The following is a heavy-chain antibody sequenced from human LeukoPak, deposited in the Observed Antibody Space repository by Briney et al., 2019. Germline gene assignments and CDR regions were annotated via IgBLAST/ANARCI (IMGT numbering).Heavy chain of an antibody. Sequence: GGSLRLSCAASGFTFSSYGMHWVRQAPGKGLEWVAFIRYDGSNKYYADSVKGRFTISRDNSKNTLYLQMNSLRAEDTAVYYCAKQESMIAAAGKNFGGYFDYWGQGTLVTVSS. J-gene: IGHJ4*02. CDR3: AKQESMIAAAGKNFGGYFDY. CDR1: GFTFSSYG. D-gene: IGHD6-13*01. V-gene: IGHV3-30*02. CDR2: IRYDGSNK.